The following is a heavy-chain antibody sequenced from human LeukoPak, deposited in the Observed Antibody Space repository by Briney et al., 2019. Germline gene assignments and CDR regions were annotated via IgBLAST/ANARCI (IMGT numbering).Heavy chain of an antibody. J-gene: IGHJ4*02. CDR3: AKVASGSYYNWPFDY. CDR2: IYSGGST. D-gene: IGHD1-26*01. Sequence: PGGSLRLSCAASGFSVGSNYMTWVRQAPGKGLEWVSLIYSGGSTHYADSVKGRFTISRDNSKNTLYLQMNSLRAEDTAVYYCAKVASGSYYNWPFDYWGQGTLVTVSS. CDR1: GFSVGSNY. V-gene: IGHV3-66*01.